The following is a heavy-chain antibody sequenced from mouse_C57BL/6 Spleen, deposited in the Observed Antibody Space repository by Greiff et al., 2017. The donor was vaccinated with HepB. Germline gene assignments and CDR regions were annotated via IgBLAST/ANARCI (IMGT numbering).Heavy chain of an antibody. J-gene: IGHJ2*01. V-gene: IGHV1-42*01. CDR3: ARLDTTVVADFDY. D-gene: IGHD1-1*01. CDR1: GYSFTGYY. CDR2: INPSTGGT. Sequence: VQLQQSGPELVKPGASVKISCKASGYSFTGYYMNWVKQSPEKSLEWIGEINPSTGGTTYNQKFKAKATLTVDKSSSTAYMQLKSLTSEDSAVYYCARLDTTVVADFDYWGQGTTLTVSS.